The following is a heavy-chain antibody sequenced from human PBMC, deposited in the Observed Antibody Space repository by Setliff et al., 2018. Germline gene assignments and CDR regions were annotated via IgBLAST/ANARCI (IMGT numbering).Heavy chain of an antibody. Sequence: PSETLSLTCTVSGDSIRRGDYWCWIRQHPGKGLEWIGYIHHSGETFYNPSLRSRVIISVDTSTNQFSLKVTALIAADTAVYYCARARDGIDFDYFDYWGRGTPVTVSS. J-gene: IGHJ4*02. CDR2: IHHSGET. V-gene: IGHV4-31*03. CDR3: ARARDGIDFDYFDY. CDR1: GDSIRRGDY.